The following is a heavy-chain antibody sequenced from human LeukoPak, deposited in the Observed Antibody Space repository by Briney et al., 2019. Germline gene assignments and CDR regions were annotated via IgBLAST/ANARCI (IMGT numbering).Heavy chain of an antibody. V-gene: IGHV3-7*01. Sequence: PGGSLRLSCAASGFTFSSYAMSWVRQAPGKGLEWVANIKHDGSDKYYVDSVEGRFTISRDNAKNSVFLQMNSLRAEDTAVYYCSGSLISWGQGTLVTVSS. CDR2: IKHDGSDK. CDR3: SGSLIS. J-gene: IGHJ5*02. CDR1: GFTFSSYA. D-gene: IGHD1-26*01.